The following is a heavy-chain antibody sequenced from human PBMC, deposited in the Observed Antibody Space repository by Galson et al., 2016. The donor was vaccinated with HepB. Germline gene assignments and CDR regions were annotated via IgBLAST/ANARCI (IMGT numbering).Heavy chain of an antibody. CDR3: ATQGAYGDYGRWYFDL. CDR1: GSSFAPYW. Sequence: QSGAEVTKAGESLKISCEGSGSSFAPYWIGWVRQMPGKGLEWMGIIYPGDSDTRYSPSFQGQVTISADKSISTAYLQWSSLKASDTAMYYCATQGAYGDYGRWYFDLWGRGTLVTVSS. V-gene: IGHV5-51*03. D-gene: IGHD4-17*01. CDR2: IYPGDSDT. J-gene: IGHJ2*01.